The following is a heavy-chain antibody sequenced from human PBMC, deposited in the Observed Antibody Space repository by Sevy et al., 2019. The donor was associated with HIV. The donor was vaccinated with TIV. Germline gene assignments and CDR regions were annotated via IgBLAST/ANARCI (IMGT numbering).Heavy chain of an antibody. J-gene: IGHJ4*02. D-gene: IGHD3-3*01. Sequence: SGPTLVKPTQTLTLTCTFSGFSLSTSGLCVSWIRQPPGKALEWLALIDWDDDKYYSTSLKSRLTLSRDTTKNLVVLKIPNMDPLDTATYSCAWAVGYDFWSGYYTGSFDYWGQGTLVTVSS. V-gene: IGHV2-70*01. CDR3: AWAVGYDFWSGYYTGSFDY. CDR2: IDWDDDK. CDR1: GFSLSTSGLC.